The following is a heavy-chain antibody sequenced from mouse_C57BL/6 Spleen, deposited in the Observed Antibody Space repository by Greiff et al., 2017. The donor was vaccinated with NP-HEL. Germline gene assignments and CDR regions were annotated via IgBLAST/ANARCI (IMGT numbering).Heavy chain of an antibody. CDR1: GYTFTSYW. D-gene: IGHD2-5*01. Sequence: QVQLQQSGAELAKPGASVKLSCKASGYTFTSYWMHWVKQRPGQGLEWIGYINPSSGYTKYKQKFKDKATLTADKSSSTAYMQLSSLTYEDSAVYYCARSSNYVGDGFAYWGQGTLVTVSA. V-gene: IGHV1-7*01. J-gene: IGHJ3*01. CDR3: ARSSNYVGDGFAY. CDR2: INPSSGYT.